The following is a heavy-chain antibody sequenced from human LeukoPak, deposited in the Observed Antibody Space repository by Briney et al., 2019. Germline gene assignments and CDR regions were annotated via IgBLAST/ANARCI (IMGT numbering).Heavy chain of an antibody. J-gene: IGHJ4*02. CDR1: GYTFTGYY. V-gene: IGHV1-2*06. CDR2: INPNSGGT. Sequence: ASVKVSCKASGYTFTGYYMHWVRQAPGQGLEWMGRINPNSGGTNYAQKFQGRVTMTRDTSISTAYMELSGLRSDDTAVYYCAREGGYDSSGYYYGSLVYWGQGTLVTVSS. CDR3: AREGGYDSSGYYYGSLVY. D-gene: IGHD3-22*01.